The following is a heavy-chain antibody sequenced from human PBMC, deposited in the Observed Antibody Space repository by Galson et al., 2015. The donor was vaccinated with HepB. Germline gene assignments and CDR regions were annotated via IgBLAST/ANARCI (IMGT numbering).Heavy chain of an antibody. Sequence: SLRLSCAASGFTFSSYSMNWVRQAPGKGLEWVSSISSSSSYIYYADSVKGRFTISRDNAKNSLYLQMNSLRAEDTAVYYCAKRSGDIGTGDYWGQGTLVTVSS. D-gene: IGHD2-15*01. V-gene: IGHV3-21*01. CDR1: GFTFSSYS. CDR3: AKRSGDIGTGDY. CDR2: ISSSSSYI. J-gene: IGHJ4*02.